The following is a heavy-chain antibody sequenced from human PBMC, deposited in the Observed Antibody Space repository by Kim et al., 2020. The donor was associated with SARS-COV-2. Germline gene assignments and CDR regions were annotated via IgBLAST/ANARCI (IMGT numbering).Heavy chain of an antibody. D-gene: IGHD3-10*01. CDR3: ARAGVTGDHFDY. V-gene: IGHV4-39*07. Sequence: YNPSLKSRVSISIDPSKNVFFLKLTSVTDADTAVYFCARAGVTGDHFDYWGPGSLVTIST. J-gene: IGHJ4*02.